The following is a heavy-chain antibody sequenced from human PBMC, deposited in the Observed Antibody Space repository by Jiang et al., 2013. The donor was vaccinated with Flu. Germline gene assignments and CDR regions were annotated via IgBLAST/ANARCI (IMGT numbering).Heavy chain of an antibody. CDR1: GDTFTTSS. CDR3: ARGPGYRWFDS. J-gene: IGHJ5*01. V-gene: IGHV1-69*06. Sequence: SGAEVKKPGSSVKVSCRASGDTFTTSSISWVRLAPGQRPEWMGGITPMFGTANSAQTFQGRVTITADRSTNTAYLEVNNLRSGDTAIYYCARGPGYRWFDSWGQGTLVTVSS. CDR2: ITPMFGTA. D-gene: IGHD2-2*03.